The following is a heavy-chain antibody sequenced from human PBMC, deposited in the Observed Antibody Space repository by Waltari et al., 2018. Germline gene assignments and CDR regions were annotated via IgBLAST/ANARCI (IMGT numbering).Heavy chain of an antibody. CDR3: TRDRKDHIGFDP. D-gene: IGHD2-15*01. CDR2: IRSKTYGGTT. V-gene: IGHV3-49*04. Sequence: EVQLVESGGGLVQPGRSLRLSCTASGLPFGDYAMSWVRQSPGKWLEWVGFIRSKTYGGTTEYAASVEGRFTISRDDSKSIAYLQLNSLKTEDTAVYYCTRDRKDHIGFDPWGQGTLVTVSS. CDR1: GLPFGDYA. J-gene: IGHJ5*02.